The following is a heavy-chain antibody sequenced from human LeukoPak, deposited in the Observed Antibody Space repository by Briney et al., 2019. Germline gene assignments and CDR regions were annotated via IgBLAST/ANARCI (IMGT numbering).Heavy chain of an antibody. CDR3: ATMGPGAAAGFDY. CDR1: GGSFSGYY. J-gene: IGHJ4*02. V-gene: IGHV4-34*01. CDR2: INHSGST. D-gene: IGHD6-13*01. Sequence: ASETLSLTCAVYGGSFSGYYWSWIRQPPGKGLEWIGEINHSGSTNYNPSLKSRVTISVDTSKNQFSLKLSSVTAADTAVYYCATMGPGAAAGFDYWGQGTLVTVSS.